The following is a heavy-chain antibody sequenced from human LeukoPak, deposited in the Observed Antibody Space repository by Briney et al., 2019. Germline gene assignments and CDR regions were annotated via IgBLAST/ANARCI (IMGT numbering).Heavy chain of an antibody. Sequence: GGSLRLSCAASGFTVSSNYMSWVRQAPGKGLEWFSVIYSGGSTYYADSVEGRFTISRDNSKNTLYLQMNSLRAEDTAVYYCARVIVPAAIDYWGQGTLVTVSS. D-gene: IGHD2-2*01. J-gene: IGHJ4*02. CDR3: ARVIVPAAIDY. CDR2: IYSGGST. V-gene: IGHV3-66*01. CDR1: GFTVSSNY.